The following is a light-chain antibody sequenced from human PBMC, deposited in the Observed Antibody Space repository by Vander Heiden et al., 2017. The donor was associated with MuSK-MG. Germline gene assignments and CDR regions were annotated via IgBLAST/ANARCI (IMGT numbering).Light chain of an antibody. CDR2: EAS. V-gene: IGKV1-5*03. J-gene: IGKJ1*01. CDR1: QSIGSW. Sequence: DIRMTQSPSTLSASVGDRVTITCRASQSIGSWLAWYQQKPGKAPKLLIYEASSLESGVPSRFSGSGSGTEFTLTISSLQPDDSATFYCQQYNCYPWTFGQGTKVDIK. CDR3: QQYNCYPWT.